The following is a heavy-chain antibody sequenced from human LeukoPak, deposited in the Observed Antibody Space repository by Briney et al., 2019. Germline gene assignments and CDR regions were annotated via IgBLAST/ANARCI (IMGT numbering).Heavy chain of an antibody. CDR2: LHPSGIT. V-gene: IGHV4-31*03. Sequence: PSQTLSLTCTVSGGSLTIGSYYWTWIRHYPGKGLEWIGYLHPSGITDYNPSLKSRVTMSLAMSQNQFSLMLTSVTAADTAIYYCARGQDAFKTGYWGQGTLVTVSS. CDR1: GGSLTIGSYY. D-gene: IGHD5-24*01. J-gene: IGHJ4*02. CDR3: ARGQDAFKTGY.